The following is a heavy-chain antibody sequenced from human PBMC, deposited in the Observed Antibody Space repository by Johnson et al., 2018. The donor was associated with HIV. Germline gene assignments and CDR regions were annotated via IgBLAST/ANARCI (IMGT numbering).Heavy chain of an antibody. D-gene: IGHD6-6*01. Sequence: QVQLVESGGGVVQPGRSLRLSCVASGFTFSSYGMHWVRQAPGKGVQWVAVIWYDGNNKYYADSVKGRFTISRDNSKNTLFLQMNSLRAEETAVYFCAKYRRAGRWSDAFDIWGQGTMVTVSS. CDR2: IWYDGNNK. V-gene: IGHV3-33*06. CDR1: GFTFSSYG. J-gene: IGHJ3*02. CDR3: AKYRRAGRWSDAFDI.